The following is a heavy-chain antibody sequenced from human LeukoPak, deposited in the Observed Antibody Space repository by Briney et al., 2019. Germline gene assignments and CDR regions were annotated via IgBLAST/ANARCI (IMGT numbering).Heavy chain of an antibody. V-gene: IGHV4-39*01. CDR3: ARTYYDGSLPRYFDL. J-gene: IGHJ2*01. CDR2: IYYSGST. D-gene: IGHD3-22*01. CDR1: GGSISSSSYY. Sequence: SETLSLTCTVSGGSISSSSYYWAWIRQPPGTGLQLIGSIYYSGSTYYNPSLKSRVTLSVDTSKNQFSLRLSSVTAADTAVYYCARTYYDGSLPRYFDLWGRGTLVTVS.